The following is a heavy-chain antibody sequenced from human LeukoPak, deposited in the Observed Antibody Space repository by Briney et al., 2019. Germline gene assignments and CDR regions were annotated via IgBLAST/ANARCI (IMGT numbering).Heavy chain of an antibody. Sequence: GGSLRLFCSASGFTLSSYWVHWVRQAPGEGLVWVSRINTDGSSTSYADSVKGRFTISRDNAKNTLYLQMNSLRAEDTAVYYCASSMTTGSYFDYWGQGTLVTVSS. V-gene: IGHV3-74*01. CDR2: INTDGSST. CDR3: ASSMTTGSYFDY. CDR1: GFTLSSYW. J-gene: IGHJ4*02. D-gene: IGHD4-17*01.